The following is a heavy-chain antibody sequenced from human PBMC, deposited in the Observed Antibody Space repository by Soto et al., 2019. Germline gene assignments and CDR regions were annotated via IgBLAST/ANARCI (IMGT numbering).Heavy chain of an antibody. CDR3: ARGDNWNLSNMDV. D-gene: IGHD1-20*01. Sequence: ASVKVSCKASGYTFTGYYMHWVRQAPGQGLEWMGWINPNSGGTNYAQKFQGWVTMTRDMSISTAYMELSRLRSDDTAVYYCARGDNWNLSNMDVWGQGTTVTVSS. CDR2: INPNSGGT. J-gene: IGHJ6*02. CDR1: GYTFTGYY. V-gene: IGHV1-2*04.